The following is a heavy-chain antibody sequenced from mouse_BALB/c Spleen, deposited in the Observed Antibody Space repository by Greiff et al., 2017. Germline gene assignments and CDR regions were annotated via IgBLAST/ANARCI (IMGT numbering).Heavy chain of an antibody. Sequence: EVQLQQSGAELVRPGASVKLSCKASGFTIKDYYMHWVKQRPEQGLEWIGWIDPENGNTIYDPKFQGKASITADTSSNTAYLQLSSLTSEDTAVYYSARDGNYVSYYAMDYWGQGTSVTVSA. J-gene: IGHJ4*01. CDR2: IDPENGNT. V-gene: IGHV14-1*02. D-gene: IGHD2-1*01. CDR1: GFTIKDYY. CDR3: ARDGNYVSYYAMDY.